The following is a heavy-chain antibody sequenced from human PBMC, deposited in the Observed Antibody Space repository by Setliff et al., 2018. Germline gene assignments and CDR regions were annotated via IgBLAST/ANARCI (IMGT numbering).Heavy chain of an antibody. Sequence: SETLSLTCAVYGGSFSGYFWAWIRQSPGKGLEWIGDVNDSGSANYKPSLKSRLTISRDTSKNQLSLNLSSVTAADTAVYYCARGRYYGSGSYSLWGQGTLVTVSS. J-gene: IGHJ4*02. V-gene: IGHV4-34*01. CDR3: ARGRYYGSGSYSL. CDR2: VNDSGSA. CDR1: GGSFSGYF. D-gene: IGHD3-10*01.